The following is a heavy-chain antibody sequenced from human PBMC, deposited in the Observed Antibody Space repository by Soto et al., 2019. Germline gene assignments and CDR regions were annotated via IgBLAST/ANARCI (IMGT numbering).Heavy chain of an antibody. CDR2: IYYSGST. D-gene: IGHD3-9*01. CDR3: AKGKLRPRIFNWFDP. CDR1: GGSISSGGHY. Sequence: PSETLSLTCTVSGGSISSGGHYWSWIRQHPGKGLEWIGYIYYSGSTYYNPSLKSRVTISVDTSKNQFSLKLSSVTAADTAVYYCAKGKLRPRIFNWFDPWGQGTLVTVSS. V-gene: IGHV4-31*03. J-gene: IGHJ5*02.